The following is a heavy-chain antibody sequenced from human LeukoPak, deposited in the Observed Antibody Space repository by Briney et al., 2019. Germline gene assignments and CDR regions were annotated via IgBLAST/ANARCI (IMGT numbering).Heavy chain of an antibody. CDR3: ARVNVLLWFGELLRWFDP. Sequence: SVKGRFTISRDNAKSSLYLQMNSLRAEDTALYYCARVNVLLWFGELLRWFDPWGQGTLVTVSS. J-gene: IGHJ5*02. D-gene: IGHD3-10*01. V-gene: IGHV3-20*03.